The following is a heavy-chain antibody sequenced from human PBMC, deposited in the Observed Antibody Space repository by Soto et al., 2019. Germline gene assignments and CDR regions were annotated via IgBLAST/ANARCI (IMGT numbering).Heavy chain of an antibody. D-gene: IGHD3-3*01. V-gene: IGHV3-23*01. Sequence: GGSLRLSCAASGFTFSNYWMSWVRQAPGKGLEWVSAISGSGGSTYYADSVKGRFTISRDNSKNTLYLQMNSLRAEDTAVYYCAKDCRHYDFWSGYYTMCYYYYGMDVWGQGTTVTVSS. CDR2: ISGSGGST. CDR3: AKDCRHYDFWSGYYTMCYYYYGMDV. J-gene: IGHJ6*02. CDR1: GFTFSNYW.